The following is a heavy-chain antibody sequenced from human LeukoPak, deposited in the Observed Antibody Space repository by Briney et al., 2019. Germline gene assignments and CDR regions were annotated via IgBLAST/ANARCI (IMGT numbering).Heavy chain of an antibody. CDR2: INPNSGGT. V-gene: IGHV1-2*04. CDR1: GYTFTGYY. Sequence: ASVKVSCKASGYTFTGYYMHWVRQAPGQGLEWMGWINPNSGGTNYAQKFQGWVTMTRDTSISTAYMELSRLRSDDTAVYYCARDKGGSSWFNWFDPWGQGTLVTVSS. CDR3: ARDKGGSSWFNWFDP. D-gene: IGHD6-13*01. J-gene: IGHJ5*02.